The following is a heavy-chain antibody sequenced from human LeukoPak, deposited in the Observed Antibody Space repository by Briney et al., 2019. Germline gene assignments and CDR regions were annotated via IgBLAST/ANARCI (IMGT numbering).Heavy chain of an antibody. V-gene: IGHV4-4*09. CDR1: GGSISSYY. J-gene: IGHJ3*02. CDR3: ARQESSGYYTDAFDI. CDR2: IYTSGST. Sequence: SETLSLTCTVSGGSISSYYWSWIRQPPGKGLEWIGYIYTSGSTNYNPSLKSRVTISVDTSKNQFSLKLSSVTAADTAVYYYARQESSGYYTDAFDIWGQGTMVTVSS. D-gene: IGHD3-22*01.